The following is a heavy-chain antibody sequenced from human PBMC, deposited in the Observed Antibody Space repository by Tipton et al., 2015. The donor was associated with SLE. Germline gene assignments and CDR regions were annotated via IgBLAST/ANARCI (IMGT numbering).Heavy chain of an antibody. CDR2: IYSGVTT. D-gene: IGHD1-1*01. V-gene: IGHV3-23*03. CDR3: AKDGTTLPLYYFDY. CDR1: GFTFSSYA. J-gene: IGHJ4*02. Sequence: SLRLSCAASGFTFSSYAMYWVRQAPGKGLEWVSLIYSGVTTSYADSVKGWFTISRDNSKNRLFLQMNSLRSEDTAVYYCAKDGTTLPLYYFDYWGQGTLVTVSS.